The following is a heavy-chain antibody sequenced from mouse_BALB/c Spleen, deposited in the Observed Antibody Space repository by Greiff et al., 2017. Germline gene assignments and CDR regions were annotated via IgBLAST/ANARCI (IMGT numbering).Heavy chain of an antibody. Sequence: VQRVESGPGLVAPSQSLSITCTVSGFSLTSYGVHWVRQPPGKGLEWLGVIWAGGSTNYNSALMSRLSISKDNSKSQVFLKMNSLQTDDTAMYYCARGGKRGNYAMDYWGQGTSVTVSS. CDR2: IWAGGST. V-gene: IGHV2-9*02. J-gene: IGHJ4*01. CDR1: GFSLTSYG. CDR3: ARGGKRGNYAMDY.